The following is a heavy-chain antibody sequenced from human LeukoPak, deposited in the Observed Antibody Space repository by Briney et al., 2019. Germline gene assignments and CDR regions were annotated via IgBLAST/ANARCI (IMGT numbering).Heavy chain of an antibody. D-gene: IGHD4-23*01. CDR2: MYYSGST. CDR1: GGSISSHY. Sequence: SETLSLTCTVSGGSISSHYWSWVRPPPGKGLEWIGYMYYSGSTNYNPSLKSRVSISVDTSKNQFSLKLSSVTAADTALYYCARLVDGGNEYWYFDLWGRGTLVTVSS. CDR3: ARLVDGGNEYWYFDL. J-gene: IGHJ2*01. V-gene: IGHV4-59*11.